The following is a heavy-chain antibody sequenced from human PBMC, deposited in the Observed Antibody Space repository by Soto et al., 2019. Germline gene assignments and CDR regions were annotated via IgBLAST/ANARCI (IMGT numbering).Heavy chain of an antibody. Sequence: SETLSLTCTVSGDSISSSSYYWGWIRQPPGKGLEWIGSIFYSGITYYNPSLNSRVTMSVDTPKNQFSLKLSSVTAADTAVYYCARLYASRSYNFYGVDVWGRGTTVTVSS. V-gene: IGHV4-39*01. CDR2: IFYSGIT. D-gene: IGHD3-16*01. CDR1: GDSISSSSYY. CDR3: ARLYASRSYNFYGVDV. J-gene: IGHJ6*02.